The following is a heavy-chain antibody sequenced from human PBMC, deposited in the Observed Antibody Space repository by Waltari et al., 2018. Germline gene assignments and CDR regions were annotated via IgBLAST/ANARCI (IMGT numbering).Heavy chain of an antibody. CDR1: GGSISSSSYY. V-gene: IGHV4-39*07. D-gene: IGHD2-21*02. J-gene: IGHJ3*02. CDR2: IYYSGST. CDR3: ARVTVVTLREDAFDI. Sequence: QLQLQESGPGLVKPSETLSLTCTVPGGSISSSSYYWGWIRQPPGKGLEWIGSIYYSGSTYYNPSLKSRVTISVDTSKNQFSLKLSSVTAADTAVYYCARVTVVTLREDAFDIWGQGTMVTVSS.